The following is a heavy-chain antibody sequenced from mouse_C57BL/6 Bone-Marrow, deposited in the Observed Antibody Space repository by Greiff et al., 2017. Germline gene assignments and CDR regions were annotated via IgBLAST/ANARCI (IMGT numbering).Heavy chain of an antibody. J-gene: IGHJ3*01. D-gene: IGHD2-1*01. CDR2: IYPGDGDT. V-gene: IGHV1-82*01. CDR1: GYAFSSSW. CDR3: APIYYGNWN. Sequence: QVQLQQSGPELVKPGASVKISCKASGYAFSSSWMNWVKQRPGKGLEWIGRIYPGDGDTNYNGKFKGKATLTADKSSSTAYMQLSSLTSEDSAVYFCAPIYYGNWNWGQGTLVTVSA.